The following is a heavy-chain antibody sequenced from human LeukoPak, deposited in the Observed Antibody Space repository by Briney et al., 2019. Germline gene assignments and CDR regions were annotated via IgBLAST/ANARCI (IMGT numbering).Heavy chain of an antibody. J-gene: IGHJ6*03. D-gene: IGHD6-13*01. V-gene: IGHV3-73*01. Sequence: PGGSLRLSCAASGFTFSGSAMHWVRQASGKGLEWVGRIRSKANSYATAYAASVKGRFTISRDDSKNTAYLQMNSLRAEDTAVYYCARVLGQLVPFSLYYYYMDVWGKGTTVTVSS. CDR3: ARVLGQLVPFSLYYYYMDV. CDR1: GFTFSGSA. CDR2: IRSKANSYAT.